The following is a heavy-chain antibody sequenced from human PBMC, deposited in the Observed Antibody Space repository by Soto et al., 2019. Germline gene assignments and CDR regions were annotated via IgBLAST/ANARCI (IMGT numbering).Heavy chain of an antibody. CDR3: AATGGNYFGLDV. D-gene: IGHD2-8*02. J-gene: IGHJ6*02. CDR2: ISGYNGNT. Sequence: ASVKVSCKSSDNTFTHYGINWVRQAPGQGLEWMGWISGYNGNTKYAQKFQDRVTMTADTSTGTAFMEVRSLTSDDTGVYFCAATGGNYFGLDVWGQGTTVTVSS. V-gene: IGHV1-18*01. CDR1: DNTFTHYG.